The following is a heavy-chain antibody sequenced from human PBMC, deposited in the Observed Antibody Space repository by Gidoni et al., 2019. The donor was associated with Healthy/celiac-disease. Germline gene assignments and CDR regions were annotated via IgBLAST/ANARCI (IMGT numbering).Heavy chain of an antibody. CDR1: GGTFSSYA. D-gene: IGHD2-15*01. V-gene: IGHV1-69*01. CDR3: ARTVVVVAAMNYYMDV. Sequence: QVQLVQSGAAVKKPGSSVKVSCKASGGTFSSYAISWVRQAPGQGLGWMGGIIPSFGTANYAQKFQGRVTITADESTSTAYMELSSLRSEDTAVYYCARTVVVVAAMNYYMDVWGKGTTVTVSS. J-gene: IGHJ6*03. CDR2: IIPSFGTA.